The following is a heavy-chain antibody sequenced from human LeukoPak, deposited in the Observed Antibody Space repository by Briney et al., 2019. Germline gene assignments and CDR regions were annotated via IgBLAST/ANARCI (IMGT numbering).Heavy chain of an antibody. CDR3: AKGYGWEASYYYYYMDV. Sequence: GGSLRLSCAASGFTFSSYSMNWVRQAPGKGLEWVSSISSSSSHIYYADSVKGRFTISRDNSKNTLYLQMNSLRAEDTAVYYCAKGYGWEASYYYYYMDVWGKGTTVTISS. D-gene: IGHD1-26*01. CDR1: GFTFSSYS. CDR2: ISSSSSHI. J-gene: IGHJ6*03. V-gene: IGHV3-21*01.